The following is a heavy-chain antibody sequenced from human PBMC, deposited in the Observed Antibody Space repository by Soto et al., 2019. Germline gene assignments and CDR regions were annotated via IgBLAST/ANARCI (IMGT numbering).Heavy chain of an antibody. Sequence: QVQLQESGPGLVKPSQTLSLTCTVSGASISSGDYYWSWIRQPPGKGLEWIGYIYYSGSTYYNPSLKRRVTISVDTSKNQFSLKLTSVTAADTAVYYCARDLLINTWFDPWGQGTLVTVSS. CDR2: IYYSGST. V-gene: IGHV4-30-4*01. CDR3: ARDLLINTWFDP. J-gene: IGHJ5*02. CDR1: GASISSGDYY. D-gene: IGHD2-8*01.